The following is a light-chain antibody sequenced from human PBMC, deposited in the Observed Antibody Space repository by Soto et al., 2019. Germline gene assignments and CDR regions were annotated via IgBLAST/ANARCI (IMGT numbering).Light chain of an antibody. V-gene: IGLV2-18*01. Sequence: QSVLAQPPSVSGSPGQSVTISCTGTSCDVGSYNRVSWYQQPPGTAPKLMIYEVSNRPSGVPDRFSGSKSGNTASLTISGLQAEDEADYYCSLYTSSSTYVFGTGTKGTVL. CDR1: SCDVGSYNR. CDR2: EVS. CDR3: SLYTSSSTYV. J-gene: IGLJ1*01.